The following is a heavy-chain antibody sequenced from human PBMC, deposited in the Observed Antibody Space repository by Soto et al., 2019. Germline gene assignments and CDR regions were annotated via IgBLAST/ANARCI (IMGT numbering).Heavy chain of an antibody. V-gene: IGHV4-39*01. CDR1: GGSISSSSYY. CDR2: IYYSGST. Sequence: ETLSLTCTVSGGSISSSSYYWGWIRQPPGKGLEWIGSIYYSGSTYYNPSLKSRVTISVDTSKNQFSLKLSSVTAADTAVYYCARHTYPYGSGSKKQNNWFAPWGQGTLVTVSS. J-gene: IGHJ5*02. D-gene: IGHD3-10*01. CDR3: ARHTYPYGSGSKKQNNWFAP.